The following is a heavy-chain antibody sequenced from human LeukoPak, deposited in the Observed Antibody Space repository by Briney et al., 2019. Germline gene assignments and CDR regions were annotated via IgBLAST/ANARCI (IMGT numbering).Heavy chain of an antibody. CDR1: GFSLSNYG. D-gene: IGHD4-23*01. CDR3: ARDVKEGYGGNWGDYYYYYYMDV. J-gene: IGHJ6*03. CDR2: LLYDGNTK. Sequence: TGGSLRLSCAASGFSLSNYGMHWVRQAPGKGLEWVAALLYDGNTKHYADSVKGRFTISRDISKNTFYLQMNSLRAEDTAVYYCARDVKEGYGGNWGDYYYYYYMDVWGKGTTVTVSS. V-gene: IGHV3-33*01.